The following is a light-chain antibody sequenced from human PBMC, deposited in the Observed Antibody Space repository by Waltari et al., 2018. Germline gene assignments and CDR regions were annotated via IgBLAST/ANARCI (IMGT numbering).Light chain of an antibody. Sequence: SYYLSQPPSVSVSPGQMARITCSGDALQTQHAIWYQQKSGQAPVLMISKDTERPSNSPERFSASTSGTTVTLTISGVQAEDEADYYCQSADITGTYEVFGGGTKLTVL. J-gene: IGLJ3*02. CDR2: KDT. CDR1: ALQTQH. V-gene: IGLV3-25*03. CDR3: QSADITGTYEV.